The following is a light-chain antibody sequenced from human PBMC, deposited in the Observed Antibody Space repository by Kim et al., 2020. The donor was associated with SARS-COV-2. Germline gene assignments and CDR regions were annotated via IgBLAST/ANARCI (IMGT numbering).Light chain of an antibody. Sequence: PGGTVTLTCGSSTGVVTSAHYPYWFQQKPGQAPTTLIYDASSKHSWTPARFSGSLLGGKAALTLSGAQPEDEADYYCLLSYSGPWVFGGGTQLTVL. CDR2: DAS. V-gene: IGLV7-46*01. CDR1: TGVVTSAHY. CDR3: LLSYSGPWV. J-gene: IGLJ3*02.